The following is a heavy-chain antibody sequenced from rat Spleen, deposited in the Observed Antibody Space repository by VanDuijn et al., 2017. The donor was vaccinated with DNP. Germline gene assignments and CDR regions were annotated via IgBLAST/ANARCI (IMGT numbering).Heavy chain of an antibody. CDR2: ISYDGGST. J-gene: IGHJ2*01. Sequence: EVQLVESGGGLVQPGGSLKLSCAASGFTFSDYYMAWVRQAPTKGLEWVAYISYDGGSTYYGDSVKGRFTISRDNAKSTLYLQMNSLRSEDTATYYCAIANGANWGYYFDYWGQGVMVTVSS. CDR1: GFTFSDYY. CDR3: AIANGANWGYYFDY. V-gene: IGHV5-20*01. D-gene: IGHD5-1*01.